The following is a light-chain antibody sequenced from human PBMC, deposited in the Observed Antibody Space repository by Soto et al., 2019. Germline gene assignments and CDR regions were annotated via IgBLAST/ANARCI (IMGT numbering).Light chain of an antibody. V-gene: IGKV3-20*01. CDR3: QQYGSSPT. J-gene: IGKJ4*01. CDR1: QSVSSSY. CDR2: GAS. Sequence: EIVLTQSPGTRSLSPGERATLSCRASQSVSSSYLAWYQQKPGQAPRLLIYGASSRATGIPDRFSGSGSGTDFPLTISRLEPEDFAVYYCQQYGSSPTFGGGTKVEIK.